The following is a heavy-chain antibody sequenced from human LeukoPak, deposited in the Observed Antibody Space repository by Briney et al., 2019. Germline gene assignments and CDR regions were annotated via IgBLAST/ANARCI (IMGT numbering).Heavy chain of an antibody. CDR2: IYYSGST. J-gene: IGHJ4*02. D-gene: IGHD2-15*01. V-gene: IGHV4-39*01. CDR1: GGSISSSSYY. Sequence: SETLSLTCTVSGGSISSSSYYWGWIRQPPGKELEWIGSIYYSGSTYYNPSLKSRVTISVDKNQFSLKLSSVTAADTAVYYCARLGYCSGGDCFRYYFDYWGQGILVTVSS. CDR3: ARLGYCSGGDCFRYYFDY.